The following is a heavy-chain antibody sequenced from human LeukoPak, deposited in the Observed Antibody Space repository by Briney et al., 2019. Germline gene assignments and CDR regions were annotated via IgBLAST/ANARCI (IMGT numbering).Heavy chain of an antibody. V-gene: IGHV4-34*01. D-gene: IGHD2-15*01. J-gene: IGHJ4*02. CDR1: GGSFSGYY. CDR3: ARGSLDCSGGSCYPIVDY. Sequence: SETLSLTCAVYGGSFSGYYWSWIRQPPGKGLEWIGEIDHSGSTNYNPSLKSRVTISVDTSKNQFSLKLSPVTAADTAVYYCARGSLDCSGGSCYPIVDYWGQGTLVTVSS. CDR2: IDHSGST.